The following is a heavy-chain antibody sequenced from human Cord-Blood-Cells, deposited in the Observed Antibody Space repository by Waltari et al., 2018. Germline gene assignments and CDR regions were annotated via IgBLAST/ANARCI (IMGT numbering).Heavy chain of an antibody. CDR3: ARLSYDFWSGYYYYYGMDV. D-gene: IGHD3-3*01. J-gene: IGHJ6*02. V-gene: IGHV1-18*01. CDR2: ISAYNGNT. Sequence: QVQLVQSGAEVKKPGASVQVSCHAPGYTFTSYGIGLVRQAPGQGLEWMGWISAYNGNTNYAQKLQGRVTMTTDTSTSTAYMELRSLRSDDTAVYYCARLSYDFWSGYYYYYGMDVWGQGTTVTVSS. CDR1: GYTFTSYG.